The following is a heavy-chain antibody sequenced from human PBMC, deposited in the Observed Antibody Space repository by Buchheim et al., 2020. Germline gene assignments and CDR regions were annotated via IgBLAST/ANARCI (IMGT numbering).Heavy chain of an antibody. Sequence: QVQLVESGGGLVKPGGSLRLSCAASGFTFSDYYMTWIRQATGKGLEWVSCITSSGHIIYYAESVKGRFTISRDTAKNSLYLQMNSLRADDTAVYYCARDLAVAETYGLDVWGQGTT. J-gene: IGHJ6*02. CDR2: ITSSGHII. CDR1: GFTFSDYY. V-gene: IGHV3-11*01. D-gene: IGHD6-19*01. CDR3: ARDLAVAETYGLDV.